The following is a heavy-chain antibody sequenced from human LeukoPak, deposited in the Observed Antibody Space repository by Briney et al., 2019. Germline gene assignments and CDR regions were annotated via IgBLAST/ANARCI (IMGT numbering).Heavy chain of an antibody. D-gene: IGHD5-18*01. V-gene: IGHV4-59*01. CDR2: IYYSGST. CDR1: GGSISSYY. CDR3: ASNSYGYEYYFDY. J-gene: IGHJ4*02. Sequence: SSETLSLTCTVSGGSISSYYWSWIRQPPGKGLEWIGYIYYSGSTNYNPSLKSRVTISVDTSKNQFSLKLSSVTAADTAVYYCASNSYGYEYYFDYWGQGTLVTVSS.